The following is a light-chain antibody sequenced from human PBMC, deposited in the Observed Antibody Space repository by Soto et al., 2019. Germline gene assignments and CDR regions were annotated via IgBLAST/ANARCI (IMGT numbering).Light chain of an antibody. CDR3: QQYGSSPRT. V-gene: IGKV3-20*01. CDR1: QSVSSSY. Sequence: EIVLTQSPGTLPLSPGERATLSCQASQSVSSSYLAWYQQKPGQAPRLLIYGASSRATGIPDRFSGSGSGTDFTLTISRLEPEDFAVYYCQQYGSSPRTFGQGTKVDIK. J-gene: IGKJ1*01. CDR2: GAS.